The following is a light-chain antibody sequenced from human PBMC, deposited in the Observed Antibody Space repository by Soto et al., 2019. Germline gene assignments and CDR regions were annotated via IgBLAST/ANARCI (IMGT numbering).Light chain of an antibody. CDR1: INDVGVDNY. V-gene: IGLV2-14*01. Sequence: QSVLTQPASVSGSPGQSITISCTGTINDVGVDNYVSWYQQHPGKAPKLMIYEVNNRPSGVSNRFSGSKSGNKASLTISGLQADDEADYYCSSFTSTSTVYVFGTGTKLTVL. J-gene: IGLJ1*01. CDR2: EVN. CDR3: SSFTSTSTVYV.